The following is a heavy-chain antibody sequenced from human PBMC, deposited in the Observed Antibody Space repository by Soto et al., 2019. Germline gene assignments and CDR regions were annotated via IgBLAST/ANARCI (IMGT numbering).Heavy chain of an antibody. CDR1: GFTFSSCA. Sequence: QVQLVESGGGVVQPGRSLRLSCVASGFTFSSCAMHWVRQVPGKGLEWLAVVTTDGSLYPYGDSVKGRFSISRVNSRXXXYXXXXXXXXXXTAVYYCXKDRSDTWSFDYWGQGTLVTVSS. V-gene: IGHV3-30*18. J-gene: IGHJ4*02. CDR2: VTTDGSLY. D-gene: IGHD2-8*02. CDR3: XKDRSDTWSFDY.